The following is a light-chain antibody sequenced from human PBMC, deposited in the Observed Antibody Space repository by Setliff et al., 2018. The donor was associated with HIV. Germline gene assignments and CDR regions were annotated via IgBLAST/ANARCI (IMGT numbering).Light chain of an antibody. CDR3: TSYTGSNNFGV. Sequence: QSALTQPASVSGSPGQSITISCTGTSSDAGGYKYVSWYQQHPGKAPKLMIYEVSKRPSGVPDRFSGSKSGNTASLTVSGLQAEDEADYYCTSYTGSNNFGVFGTGTKVTVL. V-gene: IGLV2-8*01. CDR1: SSDAGGYKY. CDR2: EVS. J-gene: IGLJ1*01.